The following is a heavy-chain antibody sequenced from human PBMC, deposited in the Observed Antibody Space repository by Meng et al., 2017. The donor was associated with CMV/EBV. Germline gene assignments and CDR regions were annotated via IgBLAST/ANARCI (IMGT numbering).Heavy chain of an antibody. CDR2: SKNDPNTYTT. CDR1: FSLSDYY. Sequence: FSLSDYYMDWVRQAPGKGLEWVGRSKNDPNTYTTEYAAAVRGRFTISRDASENSLFLQMSSLKAEDTALYYCVRTNSGPRYDFDYWGQGALVTVSS. D-gene: IGHD1-1*01. V-gene: IGHV3-72*01. J-gene: IGHJ4*02. CDR3: VRTNSGPRYDFDY.